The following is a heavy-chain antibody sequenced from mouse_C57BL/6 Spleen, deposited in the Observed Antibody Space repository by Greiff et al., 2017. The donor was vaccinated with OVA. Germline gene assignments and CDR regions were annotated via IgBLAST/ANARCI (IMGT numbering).Heavy chain of an antibody. Sequence: VQLKQSGAELVRPGASVKLSCTASGFNIKDDYMHWVKQRPEQGLEWIGWIDPENGDTEYASKFQGKATITADTSSNTAYLQLSSLTSEDTAVYYCTTGGSYYIAMDYWGQGTSVTVSS. CDR2: IDPENGDT. D-gene: IGHD2-12*01. CDR3: TTGGSYYIAMDY. CDR1: GFNIKDDY. V-gene: IGHV14-4*01. J-gene: IGHJ4*01.